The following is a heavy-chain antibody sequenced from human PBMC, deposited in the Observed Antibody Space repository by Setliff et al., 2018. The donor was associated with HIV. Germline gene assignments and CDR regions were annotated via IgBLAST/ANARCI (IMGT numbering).Heavy chain of an antibody. CDR3: ARPSHVYGDNGPLGY. CDR2: MNPSTGEV. V-gene: IGHV1-8*01. Sequence: PGAAVKVSCKTFGFSFTAYQNNWLRQATGQALEWMAWMNPSTGEVGYAQKFQGRLAMTRYSSANIAYMELRGLRSEDTAIYYCARPSHVYGDNGPLGYWGQGTLVTVSS. D-gene: IGHD2-21*01. J-gene: IGHJ4*02. CDR1: GFSFTAYQ.